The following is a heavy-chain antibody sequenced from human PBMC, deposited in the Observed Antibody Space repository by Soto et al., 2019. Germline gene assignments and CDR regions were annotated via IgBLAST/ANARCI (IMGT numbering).Heavy chain of an antibody. D-gene: IGHD1-1*01. J-gene: IGHJ4*02. CDR3: PKDLSWNEGYFDY. CDR2: ISWNSGSI. CDR1: GFTFDDYA. V-gene: IGHV3-9*01. Sequence: EVQLVESGGGLVQPGRSLRLSCAASGFTFDDYAMHWVRQAPGKGLEWVSGISWNSGSIGYADSVKGRFTISRDNAKNSLYLQMNSLRAEDTALYYCPKDLSWNEGYFDYWGQGTLVTVSS.